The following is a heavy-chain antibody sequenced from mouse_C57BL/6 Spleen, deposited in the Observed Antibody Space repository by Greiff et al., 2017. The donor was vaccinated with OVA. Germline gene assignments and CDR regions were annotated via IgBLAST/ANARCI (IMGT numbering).Heavy chain of an antibody. CDR3: ARHDYDYPYAMDY. Sequence: EVKLEESGGGLVQPGGSLKLSCAASGFTFSDYYMYWVRQTPEKRLEWVAYISNGGGSTYYPDTVKGRFTISRDNAKNTLYLHMSRLKYEDTAMYYCARHDYDYPYAMDYWGQGTSVTVSS. CDR2: ISNGGGST. V-gene: IGHV5-12*01. CDR1: GFTFSDYY. J-gene: IGHJ4*01. D-gene: IGHD2-4*01.